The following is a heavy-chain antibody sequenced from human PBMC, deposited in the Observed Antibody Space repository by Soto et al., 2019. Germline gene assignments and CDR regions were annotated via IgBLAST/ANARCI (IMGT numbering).Heavy chain of an antibody. D-gene: IGHD6-19*01. J-gene: IGHJ4*02. CDR3: ARQHPLDSSAWYN. V-gene: IGHV5-51*01. CDR2: IYAGDSDP. CDR1: GYSFSDYW. Sequence: GESLKISCKASGYSFSDYWIGWVRQVPGKGLEWVATIYAGDSDPRYSPSFEGQVTMSVDKSISTAYLHWSSLKASDSAIYYCARQHPLDSSAWYNWGQGTLVTVSS.